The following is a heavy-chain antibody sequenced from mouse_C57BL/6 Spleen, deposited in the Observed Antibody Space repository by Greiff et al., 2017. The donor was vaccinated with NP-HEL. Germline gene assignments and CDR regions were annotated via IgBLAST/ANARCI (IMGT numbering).Heavy chain of an antibody. CDR1: GFTFSDYG. J-gene: IGHJ2*01. CDR2: ISSGSSTI. Sequence: EVKLMESGGGLVKPGGSLKLSCAASGFTFSDYGMHWVRQAPEKGLEWVAYISSGSSTIYYADTVKGRCTISRDNAKNTLFLQMTSLRSEDTAMYYCARGGYQTWAFDYWGQGTTLTVSS. V-gene: IGHV5-17*01. D-gene: IGHD4-1*01. CDR3: ARGGYQTWAFDY.